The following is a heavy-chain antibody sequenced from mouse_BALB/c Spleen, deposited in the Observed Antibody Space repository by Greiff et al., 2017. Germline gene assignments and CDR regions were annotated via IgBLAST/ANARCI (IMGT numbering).Heavy chain of an antibody. CDR3: ARRYGTYYAMDY. CDR1: GYTFTSYW. J-gene: IGHJ4*01. D-gene: IGHD1-1*01. Sequence: LQESGAELARPGASVKLSCKASGYTFTSYWMQWVKQRPGQGLEWIGAIYPGDGDTRYTQKFKGKATLTADKSSSTAYMQLSSLASEDSAVYYCARRYGTYYAMDYWGQGTSVTVSS. V-gene: IGHV1-87*01. CDR2: IYPGDGDT.